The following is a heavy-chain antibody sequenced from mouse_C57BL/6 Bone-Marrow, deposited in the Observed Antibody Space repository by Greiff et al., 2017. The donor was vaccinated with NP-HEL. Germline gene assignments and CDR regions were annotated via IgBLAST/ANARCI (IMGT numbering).Heavy chain of an antibody. CDR1: GYTFTDYY. CDR2: INPYNGGT. Sequence: EVQLVESGPVLVKPGASVKMSCKASGYTFTDYYMNWVKQSHGKSLEWIGVINPYNGGTSYNQKFKGKATLTVDKSSSTAYMELNSLTSEDSAVYYCARKYYFDYWGQGTTLTVSS. CDR3: ARKYYFDY. J-gene: IGHJ2*01. V-gene: IGHV1-19*01.